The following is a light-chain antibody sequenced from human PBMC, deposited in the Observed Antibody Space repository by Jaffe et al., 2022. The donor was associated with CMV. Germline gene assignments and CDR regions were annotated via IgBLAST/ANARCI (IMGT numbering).Light chain of an antibody. CDR3: QQRGIWPPIT. J-gene: IGKJ5*01. CDR1: QNIGYY. V-gene: IGKV3-11*01. Sequence: VLTQSPASLSLSPGERATLSCRASQNIGYYLAWFQQKPGQAPSLVIYDVSKRATGVPARFSGSGSGTDFTLTIDTLEPEDFAVYYCQQRGIWPPITFGQGTRLEIK. CDR2: DVS.